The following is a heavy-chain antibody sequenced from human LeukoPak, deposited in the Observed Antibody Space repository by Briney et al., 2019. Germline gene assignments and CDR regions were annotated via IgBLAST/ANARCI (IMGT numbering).Heavy chain of an antibody. CDR3: AKGAGPPWFDP. D-gene: IGHD6-19*01. CDR2: IYTSGRT. CDR1: GGSISSDSYY. J-gene: IGHJ5*02. Sequence: SETLSLTCTVSGGSISSDSYYWNWIRQPAGKGLEWIGRIYTSGRTDYNPSLTSRVTISIDMSKNQFSMKLSSVTAADTAVYYCAKGAGPPWFDPWGQGTLVTVSS. V-gene: IGHV4-61*02.